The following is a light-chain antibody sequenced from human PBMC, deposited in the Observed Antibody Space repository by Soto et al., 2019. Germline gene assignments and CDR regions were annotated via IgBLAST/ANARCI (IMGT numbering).Light chain of an antibody. V-gene: IGLV2-23*01. CDR2: EAN. CDR1: SSDVGAYDY. CDR3: SSYAGYSTSVV. Sequence: QSVLTQPPSASGSPGQSVTISCTGTSSDVGAYDYVSWYQQHPGKAPKLMIYEANKRPSGVSNRFSGSKSGNTASLTISGLQPEDEAEYHCSSYAGYSTSVVFGGGTKLTVL. J-gene: IGLJ2*01.